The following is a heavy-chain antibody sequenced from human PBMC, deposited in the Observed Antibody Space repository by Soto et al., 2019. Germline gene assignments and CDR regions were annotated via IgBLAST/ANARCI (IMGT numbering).Heavy chain of an antibody. CDR1: GGKVIDHY. J-gene: IGHJ6*03. CDR3: ARDHPPAYSPPGYYYYMDV. CDR2: IYSGGST. Sequence: GRSMRVRYAVAGGKVIDHYVRWIIQTQGKGLEWVSVIYSGGSTYYADSVKGRFTISRDNSKNTLYLQMNSLRAEDTAVYYCARDHPPAYSPPGYYYYMDVWGKGTTLTVSS. V-gene: IGHV3-66*01. D-gene: IGHD4-4*01.